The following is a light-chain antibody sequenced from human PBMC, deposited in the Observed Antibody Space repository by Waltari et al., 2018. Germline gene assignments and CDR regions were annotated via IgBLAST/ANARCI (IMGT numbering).Light chain of an antibody. CDR3: QTWGTGIQV. CDR1: SGHSSYA. CDR2: VNSDGSH. V-gene: IGLV4-69*01. J-gene: IGLJ2*01. Sequence: QLVLTQSPSASASLGASVKLTCTLSSGHSSYAIAWHQQQPEKGPRYLMKVNSDGSHKKGDGIPDRFSGSRSGTERYLTSSSLQSEDEADYYCQTWGTGIQVFGGGTKLTVL.